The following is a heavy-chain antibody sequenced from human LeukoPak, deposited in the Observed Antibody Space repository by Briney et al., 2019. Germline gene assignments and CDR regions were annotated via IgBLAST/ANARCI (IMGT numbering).Heavy chain of an antibody. Sequence: ASVKVSCKASGYTFTGYYMHWVRQAPGQGLEWMGWINPYSGGTNYAQKFQGRVTMIRDTSISTAYIELSRLTSDDTAVYYCARPYCSGGSCHDYFDYWGQGTLVTVSS. D-gene: IGHD2-15*01. J-gene: IGHJ4*02. CDR1: GYTFTGYY. CDR2: INPYSGGT. V-gene: IGHV1-2*02. CDR3: ARPYCSGGSCHDYFDY.